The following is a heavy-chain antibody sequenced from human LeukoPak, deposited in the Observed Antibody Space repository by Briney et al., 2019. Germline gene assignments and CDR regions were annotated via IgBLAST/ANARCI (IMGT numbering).Heavy chain of an antibody. CDR2: INPNSGGT. J-gene: IGHJ3*02. CDR1: GYTFTGYY. CDR3: ARGSGTMIVVALMTFDI. Sequence: ASVKVSCKASGYTFTGYYMHWVRQAPGQGLEWMGRINPNSGGTNYAQKFQGRVTMTRDTSISTAYMELSRLRSDDTAGYYCARGSGTMIVVALMTFDIWGQGTMVTVSS. D-gene: IGHD3-22*01. V-gene: IGHV1-2*06.